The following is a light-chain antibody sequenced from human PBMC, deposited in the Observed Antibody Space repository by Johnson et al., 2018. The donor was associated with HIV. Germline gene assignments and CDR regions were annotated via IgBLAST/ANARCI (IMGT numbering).Light chain of an antibody. J-gene: IGLJ1*01. CDR3: GTWDSSLGAYNYV. CDR2: ENN. V-gene: IGLV1-51*02. CDR1: SSNIGNNY. Sequence: QPVLTQPPSVSAAPGQKVTISLSGSSSNIGNNYVSWYQQLPGTAPKLLIYENNKRPSGIPDRFSGSKSGTSATLGITGLQTGDEADYYCGTWDSSLGAYNYVFGTGTKVTVL.